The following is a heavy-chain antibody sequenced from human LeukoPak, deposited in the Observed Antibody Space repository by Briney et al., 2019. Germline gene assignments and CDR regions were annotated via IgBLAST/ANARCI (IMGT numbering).Heavy chain of an antibody. D-gene: IGHD3-22*01. CDR3: ATPRSGYYYYFDY. CDR2: IYGAGST. Sequence: GGSLRLSCAASGFTVSSNYMSWVREAPGKGLEWVSVIYGAGSTYYADSVKGRFTISRDNSKNTLYLQMNSLRAEDTAVYYCATPRSGYYYYFDYWGQGTLVTVSS. CDR1: GFTVSSNY. V-gene: IGHV3-66*01. J-gene: IGHJ4*02.